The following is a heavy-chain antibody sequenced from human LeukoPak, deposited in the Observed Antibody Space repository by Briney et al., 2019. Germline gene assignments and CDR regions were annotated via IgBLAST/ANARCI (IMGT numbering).Heavy chain of an antibody. CDR1: GGTFSSYA. CDR2: IIPIFGTA. V-gene: IGHV1-69*01. Sequence: SVKVSCKASGGTFSSYAISWVRQAPGQGLEWMGGIIPIFGTANYAQKFQGRVTITADESTSTAYMELSGLRSEDTAVYYCARGVAYDSSGYSDFDYWGQGTLVTVSS. D-gene: IGHD3-22*01. J-gene: IGHJ4*02. CDR3: ARGVAYDSSGYSDFDY.